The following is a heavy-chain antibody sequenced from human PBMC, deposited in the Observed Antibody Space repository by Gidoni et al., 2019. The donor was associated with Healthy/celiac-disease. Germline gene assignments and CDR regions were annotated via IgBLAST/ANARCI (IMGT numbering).Heavy chain of an antibody. CDR3: ARVVVPAAIHYYYYYMDV. V-gene: IGHV1-18*01. CDR1: GYTFTSYG. Sequence: QVQLVQSGAEVKKPGASVKVSFKASGYTFTSYGISWVRQAPGQGLEWMGWISAYNGNTNYAQKLPGRVTMTTDTFTSTAYMELRSLRSDDTAVYYCARVVVPAAIHYYYYYMDVWGKGTTVTVSS. J-gene: IGHJ6*03. CDR2: ISAYNGNT. D-gene: IGHD2-2*01.